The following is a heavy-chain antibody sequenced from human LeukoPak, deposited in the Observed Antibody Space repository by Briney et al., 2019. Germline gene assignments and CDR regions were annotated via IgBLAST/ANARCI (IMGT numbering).Heavy chain of an antibody. V-gene: IGHV4-59*08. CDR3: ARSHYYGSGSYAHYYYYYGMDV. D-gene: IGHD3-10*01. CDR1: SDSINSYY. J-gene: IGHJ6*02. Sequence: SETLSLTCTVSSDSINSYYWSWIRQPPGKGLGWIGYIYYSGSTNYNPSLKSRVTISVDTSKNQFSLKLSSVTAADTAVYYCARSHYYGSGSYAHYYYYYGMDVWGQGTTVTVSS. CDR2: IYYSGST.